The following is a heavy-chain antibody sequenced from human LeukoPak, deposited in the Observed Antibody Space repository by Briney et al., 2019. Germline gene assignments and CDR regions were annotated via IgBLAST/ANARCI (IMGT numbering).Heavy chain of an antibody. V-gene: IGHV3-33*01. D-gene: IGHD3-22*01. J-gene: IGHJ6*02. CDR2: IWYDGSNK. CDR1: GFTFSSYG. CDR3: ASGYYDSSGYYFYYGMDV. Sequence: GRSLRLSRAASGFTFSSYGMHWVRQAPGKGLEWVAVIWYDGSNKYYADSVKGRFTISRDNSKNTLYLQMNSLRAEDTAVYYCASGYYDSSGYYFYYGMDVWGQGTTVTVSS.